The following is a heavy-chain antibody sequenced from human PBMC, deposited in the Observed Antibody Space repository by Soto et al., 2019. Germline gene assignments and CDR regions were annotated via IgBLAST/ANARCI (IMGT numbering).Heavy chain of an antibody. CDR2: TYYRSKWYN. V-gene: IGHV6-1*01. CDR1: GDRVSSNSAA. CDR3: ARDRLRVCDS. D-gene: IGHD6-13*01. Sequence: PSQTLSLTCAISGDRVSSNSAAWNWIKPSPSRGLEWLGRTYYRSKWYNDYAVSMKSRITINPDTSKNQFSLQLNSVTPEDTAVYYCARDRLRVCDSWGQGTLVTVSS. J-gene: IGHJ4*02.